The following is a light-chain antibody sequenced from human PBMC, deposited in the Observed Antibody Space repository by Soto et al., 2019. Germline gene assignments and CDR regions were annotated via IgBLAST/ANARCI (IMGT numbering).Light chain of an antibody. J-gene: IGLJ2*01. Sequence: QSALTQPPSASGSPGQSVTISCTGTSSDVGVYNFFSWYQQHPGKAPKLMIYEVSKRPSGVPDRFSGSKSGNTASLTVSGLQAEDEADYYCLSYAGSNYPVVFGGGTQLTVL. CDR3: LSYAGSNYPVV. CDR2: EVS. CDR1: SSDVGVYNF. V-gene: IGLV2-8*01.